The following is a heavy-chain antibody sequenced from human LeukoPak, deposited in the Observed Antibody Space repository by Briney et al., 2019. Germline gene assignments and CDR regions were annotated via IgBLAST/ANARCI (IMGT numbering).Heavy chain of an antibody. CDR3: ARGRTTPLDY. CDR1: GGSISSGGYY. Sequence: SETLSLTCTVSGGSISSGGYYWSWIRQHPGKGLEWIGYIYYSGSTYYNPSLKSRVTISVDTSKNQFSLKLSSVTAADTAVYYCARGRTTPLDYWGQGTLVTVSS. CDR2: IYYSGST. V-gene: IGHV4-31*03. J-gene: IGHJ4*02. D-gene: IGHD2/OR15-2a*01.